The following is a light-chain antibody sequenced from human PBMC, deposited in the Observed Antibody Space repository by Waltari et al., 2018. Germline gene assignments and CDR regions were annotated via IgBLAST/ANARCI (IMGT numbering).Light chain of an antibody. J-gene: IGLJ2*01. Sequence: QSALTQPRSVSGSHGQSVTIPCTGTSSDVGGYKCVSWYQQHPGKAPKLMIYDVSNRPSGVPDRFSGSKSGNTASLTISGLQAEDEADYYCCSYAGSYVVFGGGTKLTVL. CDR2: DVS. V-gene: IGLV2-11*01. CDR1: SSDVGGYKC. CDR3: CSYAGSYVV.